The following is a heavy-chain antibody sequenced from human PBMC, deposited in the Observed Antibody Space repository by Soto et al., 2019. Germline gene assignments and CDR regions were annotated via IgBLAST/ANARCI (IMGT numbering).Heavy chain of an antibody. CDR1: GFTFNTNA. J-gene: IGHJ6*02. V-gene: IGHV3-23*01. Sequence: LRLSCAASGFTFNTNAMSWVRQAPGKGLEWVSSISGTGSRTYYADSVKGRFTIARDNSKNTVSLQMNNLRAEDTGLYYCTKDTGYLSMDAWGQGTTVTVSS. CDR3: TKDTGYLSMDA. CDR2: ISGTGSRT. D-gene: IGHD6-25*01.